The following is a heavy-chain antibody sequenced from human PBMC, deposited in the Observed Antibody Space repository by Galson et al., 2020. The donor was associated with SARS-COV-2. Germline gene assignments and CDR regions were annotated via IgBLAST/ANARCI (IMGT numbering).Heavy chain of an antibody. CDR2: ILDSGTT. CDR1: RGSLSYHY. CDR3: AKLAEGRRSSEDY. Sequence: ETSETLSLTCTVSRGSLSYHYWSWVRQPPGKGLEWIGYILDSGTTNYNPSLKGRASIARDTPKNQFSLTLNSVTAADTAVYYCAKLAEGRRSSEDYWGQGTLVTVSS. V-gene: IGHV4-59*08. D-gene: IGHD1-26*01. J-gene: IGHJ4*02.